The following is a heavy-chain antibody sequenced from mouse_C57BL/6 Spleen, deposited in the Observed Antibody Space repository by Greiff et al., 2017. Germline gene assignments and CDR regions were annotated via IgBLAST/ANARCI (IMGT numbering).Heavy chain of an antibody. V-gene: IGHV1-81*01. Sequence: QVQLQQSGAELARPGASVKLSCKASGYTFTSYGISWVKQRTGQGLEWIGEIYPRSGNTYYNEKFKGKATLTADKSSSTAYMERRSLTSEDSAVYFCARGGTTVVDAMDYWGQGTSVTVSS. D-gene: IGHD1-1*01. CDR1: GYTFTSYG. CDR3: ARGGTTVVDAMDY. CDR2: IYPRSGNT. J-gene: IGHJ4*01.